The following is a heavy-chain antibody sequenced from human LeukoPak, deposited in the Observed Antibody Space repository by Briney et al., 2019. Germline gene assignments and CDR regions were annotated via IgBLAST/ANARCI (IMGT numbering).Heavy chain of an antibody. CDR3: ARGHDNSGYDLPDRFDP. CDR2: ISNSGSTI. CDR1: GFTFSDYY. V-gene: IGHV3-11*01. J-gene: IGHJ5*02. Sequence: GGSLRLSCAASGFTFSDYYMSWIRQAPGKGLEWVSYISNSGSTIYYADSVKGRFTISRDNAKKSMYLQMNSLRGEDTAEYYCARGHDNSGYDLPDRFDPWGQGTLVIVSS. D-gene: IGHD5-12*01.